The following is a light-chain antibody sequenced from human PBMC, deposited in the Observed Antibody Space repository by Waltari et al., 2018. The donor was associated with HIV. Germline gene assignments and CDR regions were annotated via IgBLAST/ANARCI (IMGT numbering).Light chain of an antibody. J-gene: IGLJ2*01. CDR3: CSFANSRTLG. V-gene: IGLV2-23*01. CDR2: EGT. CDR1: SSDGGNYNL. Sequence: QSALTQPASVSGSPGQSISISCTGTSSDGGNYNLVSWYQQHTGKAPKLVIYEGTKRPSRVSNRFSDSKSGNTASLTIAGLQAEDEAHYFCCSFANSRTLGFGGGTKVTVL.